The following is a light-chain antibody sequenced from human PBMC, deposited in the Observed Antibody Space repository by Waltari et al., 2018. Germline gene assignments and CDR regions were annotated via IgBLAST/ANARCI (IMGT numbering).Light chain of an antibody. J-gene: IGLJ3*02. CDR3: CSYAGSYTLEV. V-gene: IGLV2-11*01. CDR2: DVS. Sequence: QSALTQPRSVSGSPGQSVTISCPGTSSAVGGSNYVSWYQQHPGKAPKLVIYDVSKRPSGVPDRFSGSKSANTASLTISGLQAEDEADYYCCSYAGSYTLEVFGGGTKLTVL. CDR1: SSAVGGSNY.